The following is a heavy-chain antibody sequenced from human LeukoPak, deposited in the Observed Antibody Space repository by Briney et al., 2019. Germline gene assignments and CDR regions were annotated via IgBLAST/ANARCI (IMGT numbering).Heavy chain of an antibody. CDR1: GFNFGDSR. J-gene: IGHJ4*02. Sequence: GGSLRLSCAASGFNFGDSRMTWVRQVPGKGLERVANINQDGTEKHFLDSVEGRFTISRDNAKKSLFLQMSSLRSEDTAVYFCVRGDWYFESWGQGTLVTVSA. V-gene: IGHV3-7*04. CDR3: VRGDWYFES. CDR2: INQDGTEK. D-gene: IGHD2-21*01.